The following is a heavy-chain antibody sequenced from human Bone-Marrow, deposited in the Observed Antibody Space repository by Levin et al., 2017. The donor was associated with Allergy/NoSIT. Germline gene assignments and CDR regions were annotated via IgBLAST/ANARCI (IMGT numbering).Heavy chain of an antibody. CDR1: GFTFSSYW. V-gene: IGHV3-7*03. Sequence: GESLKISCVASGFTFSSYWMSWVRQAPGKGLEWVANIKPDGGEKYYVDSVKGRFTISRDNAKNSLFLQMNSLRAEDTAVYYCARADYSNGGYYYYYMDVWGKGTTVTVSS. J-gene: IGHJ6*03. CDR2: IKPDGGEK. D-gene: IGHD4-11*01. CDR3: ARADYSNGGYYYYYMDV.